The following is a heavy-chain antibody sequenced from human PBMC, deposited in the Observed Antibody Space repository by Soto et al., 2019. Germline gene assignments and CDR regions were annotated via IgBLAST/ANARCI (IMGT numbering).Heavy chain of an antibody. J-gene: IGHJ6*02. Sequence: ASVKVSCTASGYTFTSYGISWVRQAPGQGLEWMGWISAYNGNTNYAQKLQGRVTMTTDTSTSTAYMELRSLRSDDTAVYYCAREEGDSSSFWRVLGNGMDVWGQGTTVTVSS. CDR1: GYTFTSYG. D-gene: IGHD3-3*01. V-gene: IGHV1-18*01. CDR3: AREEGDSSSFWRVLGNGMDV. CDR2: ISAYNGNT.